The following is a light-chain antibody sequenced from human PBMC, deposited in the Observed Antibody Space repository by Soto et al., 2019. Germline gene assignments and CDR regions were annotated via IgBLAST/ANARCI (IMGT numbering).Light chain of an antibody. Sequence: IVLQQSHATLSLSPGATATLSGRARQSVSTYLAWYQQKPGQAPRFLIYGASNRASGIPARFSGSGSGTDFTLTIRSLEPEDFAVYYCQQRSNWPPEATVGNGTRLEIK. V-gene: IGKV3-11*01. CDR2: GAS. J-gene: IGKJ5*01. CDR3: QQRSNWPPEAT. CDR1: QSVSTY.